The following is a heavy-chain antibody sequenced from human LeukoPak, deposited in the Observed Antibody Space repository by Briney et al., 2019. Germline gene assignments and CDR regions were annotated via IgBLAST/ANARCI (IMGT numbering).Heavy chain of an antibody. CDR3: ARDHISGYELYYFDY. D-gene: IGHD5-12*01. J-gene: IGHJ4*02. CDR1: ELILSNYA. V-gene: IGHV3-30*04. CDR2: ISYDGSNK. Sequence: HSGGSLRLSCAASELILSNYAMHWVRQAPGKGLEWVAVISYDGSNKYYADSVKGRFTISRDNSKNTLYLQMNSLRAEDTAVYYCARDHISGYELYYFDYWGQGTLVTVSS.